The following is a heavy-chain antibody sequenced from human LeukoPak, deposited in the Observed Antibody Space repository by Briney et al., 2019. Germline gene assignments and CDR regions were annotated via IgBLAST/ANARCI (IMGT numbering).Heavy chain of an antibody. D-gene: IGHD3-16*02. V-gene: IGHV3-23*01. CDR2: ASSSGAST. CDR1: GFTFSDYA. Sequence: PGGSLRLSCAASGFTFSDYAMIWVRQAPGKGLEWVSAASSSGASTYYADSVKGRFTISRDNSKNTLSLQMSSLRVDDTAVYYCARNSRYLPLIWGQGTLVTVSS. J-gene: IGHJ1*01. CDR3: ARNSRYLPLI.